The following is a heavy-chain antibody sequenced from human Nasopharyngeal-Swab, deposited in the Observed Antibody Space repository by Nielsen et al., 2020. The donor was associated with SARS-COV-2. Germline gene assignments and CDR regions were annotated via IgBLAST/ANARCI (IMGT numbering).Heavy chain of an antibody. J-gene: IGHJ6*02. Sequence: WIRQPPGKGLEWIGSIYYSGSTYYNPSLKSRVTISVDTSKNQFSLKLSSVTAADTAVYYCARDRSRGSQYSSSWYSIRACYYGMDVWGQGTTVTVSS. D-gene: IGHD6-13*01. V-gene: IGHV4-39*07. CDR2: IYYSGST. CDR3: ARDRSRGSQYSSSWYSIRACYYGMDV.